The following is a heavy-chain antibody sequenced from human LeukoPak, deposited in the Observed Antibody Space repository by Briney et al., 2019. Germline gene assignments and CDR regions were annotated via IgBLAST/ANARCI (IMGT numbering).Heavy chain of an antibody. Sequence: PGRSLRLSCAASGFTFSSYVMHWVRQAPGKGLEWVAVISYDGSNKYYADSVKGRFTISRDNSKNTLYLQMNSLRAEDTAVYYCARESSGSHDYWGQGTLVTVSS. V-gene: IGHV3-30-3*01. J-gene: IGHJ4*02. CDR3: ARESSGSHDY. CDR1: GFTFSSYV. D-gene: IGHD3-10*01. CDR2: ISYDGSNK.